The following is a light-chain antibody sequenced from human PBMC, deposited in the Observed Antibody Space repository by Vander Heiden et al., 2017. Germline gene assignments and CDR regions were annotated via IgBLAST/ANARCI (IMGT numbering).Light chain of an antibody. V-gene: IGLV1-44*01. CDR2: STN. CDR1: SSNIGSNT. Sequence: QSVLTQPPSASGAPGQTVPISCSVISSNIGSNTINWYQHLPGTTPKLLIHSTNQRPSGVPDRFAGSKLGTSASLAISGLRSEDEADYDCATWDDSLNGQVFGGGTKLTVL. J-gene: IGLJ3*02. CDR3: ATWDDSLNGQV.